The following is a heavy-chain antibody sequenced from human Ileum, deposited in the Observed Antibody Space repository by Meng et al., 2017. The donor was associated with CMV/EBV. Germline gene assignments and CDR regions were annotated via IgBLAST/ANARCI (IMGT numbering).Heavy chain of an antibody. CDR1: GFTFSGYA. Sequence: GESPKTSCAASGFTFSGYAMSWVRQAPGKGLEWVSVISGSGGTDRYADSVKGRFTISRDNSENTLYLQMHSLRGDDTATYYCARHQIRELVPTSIVLNFWGRGTVVTVSS. CDR2: ISGSGGTD. V-gene: IGHV3-23*01. J-gene: IGHJ3*01. D-gene: IGHD2-2*02. CDR3: ARHQIRELVPTSIVLNF.